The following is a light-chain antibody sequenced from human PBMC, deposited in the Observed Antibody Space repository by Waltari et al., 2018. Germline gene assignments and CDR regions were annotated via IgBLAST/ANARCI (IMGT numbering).Light chain of an antibody. J-gene: IGKJ1*01. CDR3: QQYKSYWT. CDR1: LSIGPW. V-gene: IGKV1-5*03. Sequence: DTQMTQSPSTLSASVGDTVTITCRASLSIGPWLAWYQQKPGKAPKLLIYRASILQGWGPSRVSGSGAVTDFTLTISGLQPDDVATHYCQQYKSYWTFGQGTKVE. CDR2: RAS.